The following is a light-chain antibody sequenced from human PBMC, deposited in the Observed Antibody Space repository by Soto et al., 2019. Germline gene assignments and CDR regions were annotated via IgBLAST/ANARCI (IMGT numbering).Light chain of an antibody. Sequence: QSVLTQPPSASGTPGQRVTFSCSGSNSNLGSNPVNWYQQLPGTAPRLLIYSNNQRPSGVPDRFSGSKSGTSASLAISWLLSEDEADYFCSTWDDSLAGLVIFGGGTKLTVL. CDR2: SNN. CDR1: NSNLGSNP. J-gene: IGLJ2*01. V-gene: IGLV1-44*01. CDR3: STWDDSLAGLVI.